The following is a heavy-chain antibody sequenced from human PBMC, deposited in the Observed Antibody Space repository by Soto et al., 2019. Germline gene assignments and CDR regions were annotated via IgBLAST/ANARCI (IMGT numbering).Heavy chain of an antibody. Sequence: SETLSLTCTVSGGSISSYYWSWIRQPPGKGLEWIGYIYYSGSTNYNPSLKSRVTISVDTSNNQFSLKLSSVTAADTAVYYCARAPDYGDYTDAFDIWGQGTMVTVSS. CDR1: GGSISSYY. J-gene: IGHJ3*02. CDR3: ARAPDYGDYTDAFDI. V-gene: IGHV4-59*01. D-gene: IGHD4-17*01. CDR2: IYYSGST.